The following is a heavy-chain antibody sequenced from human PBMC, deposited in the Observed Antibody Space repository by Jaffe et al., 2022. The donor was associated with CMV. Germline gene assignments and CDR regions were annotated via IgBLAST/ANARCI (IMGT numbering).Heavy chain of an antibody. CDR3: ARHNLGDYKWVYYFDS. V-gene: IGHV4-59*08. D-gene: IGHD4-17*01. Sequence: QVQLQESGPGLVKPSETLSLTCTVSGGSISGYYWSWIRQSPGKGLEWIGYIYSIGSTNYNPSLKSRVTISLDRSKNQFSLKLSSVTAADTAMYFCARHNLGDYKWVYYFDSWGQGALVTVSS. J-gene: IGHJ4*02. CDR2: IYSIGST. CDR1: GGSISGYY.